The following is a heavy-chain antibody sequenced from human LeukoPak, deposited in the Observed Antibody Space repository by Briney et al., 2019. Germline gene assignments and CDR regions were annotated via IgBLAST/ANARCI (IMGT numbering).Heavy chain of an antibody. Sequence: GASVKVSCKASGGTFSSYAISWVRQAPGQGLEWMGRIIPILGIANYAQKFQGRVTITADKSTSTAYMELSSLRSEDTAVYYCARDNPSGAMVRGANLDYWGQGTLVTVSS. CDR3: ARDNPSGAMVRGANLDY. V-gene: IGHV1-69*04. D-gene: IGHD3-10*01. CDR1: GGTFSSYA. J-gene: IGHJ4*02. CDR2: IIPILGIA.